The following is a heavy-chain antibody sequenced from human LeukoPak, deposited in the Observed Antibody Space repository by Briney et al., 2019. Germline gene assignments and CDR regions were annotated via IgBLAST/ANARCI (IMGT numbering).Heavy chain of an antibody. V-gene: IGHV1-2*02. J-gene: IGHJ4*02. CDR1: GYTFTGYY. Sequence: ASVKISCKASGYTFTGYYMHWVRQAPGQGLEWMGWINPNSGGTNYAQKFQGRVTMTRDTSISTAYMELSRLRSDDTAVYYCAKRGGSGSGSYYLDYWGQGTLVTVSS. D-gene: IGHD3-10*01. CDR3: AKRGGSGSGSYYLDY. CDR2: INPNSGGT.